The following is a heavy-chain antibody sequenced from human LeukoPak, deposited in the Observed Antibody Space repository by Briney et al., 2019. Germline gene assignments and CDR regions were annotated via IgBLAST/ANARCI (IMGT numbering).Heavy chain of an antibody. CDR3: SRQVVGNDY. V-gene: IGHV4-34*01. CDR2: INHSRYT. CDR1: GESSFSSYY. Sequence: SETLSLTCAVYGESSFSSYYWSWIRQTPGGALEWIGEINHSRYTNYNPSLKSRVTLSIDTSKNQFSLRVTSVTAADTAVYYCSRQVVGNDYWGQGTLVTVSS. D-gene: IGHD3-22*01. J-gene: IGHJ4*02.